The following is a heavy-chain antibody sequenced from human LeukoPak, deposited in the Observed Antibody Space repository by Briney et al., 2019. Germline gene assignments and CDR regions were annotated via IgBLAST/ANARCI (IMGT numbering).Heavy chain of an antibody. J-gene: IGHJ5*02. Sequence: SETLSLTCTVSGGSISSGGYYWSWIRQHPGKGLERIGYIYYSGSTYYNPSLKSRVTISVDTSKNQFSLKLSSVTAADTAVYYCARRKRIAAKPPIGRYWFDPWGQGTLVTVSS. CDR3: ARRKRIAAKPPIGRYWFDP. D-gene: IGHD6-25*01. V-gene: IGHV4-31*03. CDR2: IYYSGST. CDR1: GGSISSGGYY.